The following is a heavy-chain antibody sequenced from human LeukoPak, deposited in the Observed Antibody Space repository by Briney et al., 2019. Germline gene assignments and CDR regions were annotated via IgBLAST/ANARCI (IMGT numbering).Heavy chain of an antibody. D-gene: IGHD3-22*01. J-gene: IGHJ4*02. Sequence: ASVKVSCKASGGTFSSYAISWVRQAPGQGLEWMGGMIPIFGTANYAQKFQGRVTITADESTSTAYMELSSLRSEDTAVYYCASAPYYDSSGYYSGIKYYFDYWGQGTLVTVSS. CDR2: MIPIFGTA. V-gene: IGHV1-69*13. CDR3: ASAPYYDSSGYYSGIKYYFDY. CDR1: GGTFSSYA.